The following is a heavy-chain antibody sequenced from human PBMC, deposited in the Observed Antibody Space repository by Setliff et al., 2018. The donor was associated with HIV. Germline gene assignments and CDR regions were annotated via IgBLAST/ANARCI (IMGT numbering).Heavy chain of an antibody. CDR2: IDPFHDVLGSNA. CDR1: EYYPNIDY. V-gene: IGHV1-46*02. CDR3: VRAFDQDCHN. Sequence: SVTVSCKTFEYYPNIDYMHWVRQAPGRGIEELGGIDPFHDVLGSNANYAQKFQGRISISWDKSVNTLFMDFGPLKSDDSIIYYCVRAFDQDCHNWGQGTVVTASS. J-gene: IGHJ1*01. D-gene: IGHD2-21*02.